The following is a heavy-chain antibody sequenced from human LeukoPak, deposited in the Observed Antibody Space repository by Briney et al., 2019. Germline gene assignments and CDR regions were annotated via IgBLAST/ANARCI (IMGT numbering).Heavy chain of an antibody. J-gene: IGHJ6*02. Sequence: SETLFLTCTVSGDSIGSYFWSWIRQSPGKGLEWIGHIYHSGSTNYNPSLKSRVSISVDTSKNQFSLKLTSVTSADTAVYYCARDGHAYTSRWYDYYYGLDVWGQGTTVTVSS. CDR1: GDSIGSYF. CDR2: IYHSGST. V-gene: IGHV4-59*01. CDR3: ARDGHAYTSRWYDYYYGLDV. D-gene: IGHD2-2*01.